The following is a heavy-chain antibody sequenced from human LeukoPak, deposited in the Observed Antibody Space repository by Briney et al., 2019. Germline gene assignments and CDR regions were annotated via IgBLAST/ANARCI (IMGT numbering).Heavy chain of an antibody. CDR1: GGSISSYY. CDR2: IYYSGST. J-gene: IGHJ6*02. Sequence: SETLSLTCTVSGGSISSYYWSWIRQPPGKGLEWIGYIYYSGSTNYNPSLKSRVTISVDTSKNQFSLKLSSVTAADTAVYYCARLAPITMVRGTNYYYHSMDVWGQGTTVTVSS. D-gene: IGHD3-10*01. CDR3: ARLAPITMVRGTNYYYHSMDV. V-gene: IGHV4-59*12.